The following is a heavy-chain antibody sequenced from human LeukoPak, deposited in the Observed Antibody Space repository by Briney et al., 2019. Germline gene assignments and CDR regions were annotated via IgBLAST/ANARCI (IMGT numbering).Heavy chain of an antibody. V-gene: IGHV3-9*01. CDR1: GFTFDDYA. CDR2: ISWNSGSI. CDR3: AKDSGYSYGYGDFDY. D-gene: IGHD5-18*01. J-gene: IGHJ4*02. Sequence: GGSLRLSCAASGFTFDDYAMHWVRQAPGKGLEWVSGISWNSGSIGYADSVKGRFIISRDNAKNSLYLQMNSLRAEDTALYYCAKDSGYSYGYGDFDYWGQGTLVTVSS.